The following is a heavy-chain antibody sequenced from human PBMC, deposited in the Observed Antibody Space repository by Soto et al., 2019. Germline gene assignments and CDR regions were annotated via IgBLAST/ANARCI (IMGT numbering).Heavy chain of an antibody. J-gene: IGHJ4*02. D-gene: IGHD3-22*01. CDR2: ISSSSSYM. V-gene: IGHV3-21*01. CDR1: GFTFSSYS. CDR3: ARLDYDSSGYYLYYFDY. Sequence: GGSMRLSCAASGFTFSSYSMNWVRQAPGKGLEWVSSISSSSSYMYYADSVKGRFTISRDNAKNSLYLQMNSLRAEDTAVYYCARLDYDSSGYYLYYFDYWGQGTLVTVSS.